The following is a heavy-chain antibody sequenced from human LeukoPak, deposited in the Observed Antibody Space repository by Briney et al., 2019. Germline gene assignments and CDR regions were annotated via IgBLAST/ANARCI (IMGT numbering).Heavy chain of an antibody. CDR1: GYTFTGYY. Sequence: GGSVKVSCKASGYTFTGYYMHWVRQAPGQGLEWMGWINPDSGGTNYAQKFQGRVTMTRDTPISTAYMELSRLRSDDTAVYYCARGRRADFGVVIMFVYWGQGTLVTVSS. CDR2: INPDSGGT. J-gene: IGHJ4*02. CDR3: ARGRRADFGVVIMFVY. V-gene: IGHV1-2*02. D-gene: IGHD3-3*01.